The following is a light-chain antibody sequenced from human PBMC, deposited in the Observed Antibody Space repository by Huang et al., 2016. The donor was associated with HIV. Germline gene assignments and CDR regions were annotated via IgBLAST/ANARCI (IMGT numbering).Light chain of an antibody. CDR3: QHYNNWPPWT. Sequence: IVMTQSPVTLSVSPGERATLSCRASAGVSNNVAWYQQRPGQTPRLLIHGASTRHTGVPAKFSGRGSGTEITLTITNRQPEDSAVYYCQHYNNWPPWTFGPGTQVEI. V-gene: IGKV3D-15*01. J-gene: IGKJ1*01. CDR2: GAS. CDR1: AGVSNN.